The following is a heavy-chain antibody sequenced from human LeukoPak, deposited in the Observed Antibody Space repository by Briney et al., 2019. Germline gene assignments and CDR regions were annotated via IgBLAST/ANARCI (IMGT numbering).Heavy chain of an antibody. CDR1: GFTFSGYA. D-gene: IGHD3-3*01. V-gene: IGHV3-23*01. CDR2: INGSGGNT. CDR3: ARLTSLLYYDFWSDPYYFDY. J-gene: IGHJ4*02. Sequence: GGSLRLSCAASGFTFSGYAMRWLRQAPGKGLEWVSAINGSGGNTYYADSVKGRFTIFSDTSKNTLYLQMNSLRAEDTAVYYCARLTSLLYYDFWSDPYYFDYWGQGTLVTVSS.